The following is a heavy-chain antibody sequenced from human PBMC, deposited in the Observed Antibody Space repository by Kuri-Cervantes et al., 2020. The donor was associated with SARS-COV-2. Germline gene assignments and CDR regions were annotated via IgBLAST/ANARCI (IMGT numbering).Heavy chain of an antibody. CDR1: GFTFSSYA. D-gene: IGHD1-1*01. CDR3: VRDGDHWNFDY. V-gene: IGHV3-23*01. Sequence: LSLTCAASGFTFSSYAMSSVRQAPGTGLEWVSAISGSGGSTYYADSVKGRFTISRDNSKNTMYLQMNSLRAEDTAVYYCVRDGDHWNFDYWGQGTLVTVSS. J-gene: IGHJ4*02. CDR2: ISGSGGST.